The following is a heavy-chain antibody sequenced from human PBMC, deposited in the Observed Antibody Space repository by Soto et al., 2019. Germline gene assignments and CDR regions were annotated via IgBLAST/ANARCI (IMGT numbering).Heavy chain of an antibody. J-gene: IGHJ3*02. Sequence: PGGSLRLSCGVSGFICSSYDMSWVRQAPGKGLEWVSTILVGGSTHYEDSVKGRFTISRDTSKNTVYLQMNSLTAGGTAMYYCAKATATGGGAFEIYGQGTMVTVSS. D-gene: IGHD2-8*02. CDR3: AKATATGGGAFEI. CDR2: ILVGGST. CDR1: GFICSSYD. V-gene: IGHV3-23*01.